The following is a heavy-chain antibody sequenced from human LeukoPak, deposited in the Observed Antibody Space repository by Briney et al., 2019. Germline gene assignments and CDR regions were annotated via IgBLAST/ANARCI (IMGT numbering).Heavy chain of an antibody. CDR3: ARGSYDSSGYYFDY. Sequence: PGGSLRLFCAASGFTFSSYSMNWVRQAPGKGLEWVSYISSSSSTIYYAGSVKGRFTISRDNAKNSLYLQMNSLRDEDTAVYYCARGSYDSSGYYFDYWGQGTLVTVSS. D-gene: IGHD3-22*01. CDR1: GFTFSSYS. CDR2: ISSSSSTI. J-gene: IGHJ4*02. V-gene: IGHV3-48*02.